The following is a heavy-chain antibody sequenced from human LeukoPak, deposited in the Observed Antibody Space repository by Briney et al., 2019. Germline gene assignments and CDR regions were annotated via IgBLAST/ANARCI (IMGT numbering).Heavy chain of an antibody. CDR3: MRGPPWGY. J-gene: IGHJ4*02. Sequence: PGGSLRLSCAASGFTFSDSWMNWVRQAPGEGLEWVGRIKSKTDGGTSDYAAPVKGRFTISRDDSKNTLYVQMNSLKTEDTAVYYCMRGPPWGYWGQGTLVTVSS. V-gene: IGHV3-15*01. CDR1: GFTFSDSW. CDR2: IKSKTDGGTS. D-gene: IGHD7-27*01.